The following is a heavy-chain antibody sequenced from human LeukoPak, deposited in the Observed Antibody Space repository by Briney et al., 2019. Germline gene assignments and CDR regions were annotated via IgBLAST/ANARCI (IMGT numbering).Heavy chain of an antibody. Sequence: SVKVSCKASGGTFSSYAISWVRQAPGQGLEWMGGIIPIFGTANYAQKFQGRVTITADKSTSTAYMELSSPRSEDTAVYYCATRSAGGYQLLSSYYYYGMDVWGKGTTVTVSS. D-gene: IGHD2-2*01. CDR3: ATRSAGGYQLLSSYYYYGMDV. J-gene: IGHJ6*04. V-gene: IGHV1-69*06. CDR2: IIPIFGTA. CDR1: GGTFSSYA.